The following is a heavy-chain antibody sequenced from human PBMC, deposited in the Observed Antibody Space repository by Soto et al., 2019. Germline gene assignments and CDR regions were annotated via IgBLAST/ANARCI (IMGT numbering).Heavy chain of an antibody. CDR2: SSNSGTYT. Sequence: SGGSLRLSCAASGFRFSDYYMSWIRQAPGKGLEWLSYSSNSGTYTRYADSVKGRFSISRDNARNSLYLQINSLRGEDTAIYYCARSGDNYNVLDFWGQGTPVTVPS. V-gene: IGHV3-11*06. D-gene: IGHD3-10*02. CDR3: ARSGDNYNVLDF. CDR1: GFRFSDYY. J-gene: IGHJ4*02.